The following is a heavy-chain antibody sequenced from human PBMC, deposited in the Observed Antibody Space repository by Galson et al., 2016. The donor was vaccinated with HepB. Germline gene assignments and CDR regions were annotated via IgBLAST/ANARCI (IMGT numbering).Heavy chain of an antibody. V-gene: IGHV3-7*01. CDR2: VNEDGSGI. CDR3: WSGYNSGI. Sequence: SLRLSCAASGFRFSAYWMAWVRQAPGKGLEYVANVNEDGSGIQYMDSAKGRFTISRDNAKNSVGLQMNSLRAEDTALYYCWSGYNSGIWGQGTRVTVSS. J-gene: IGHJ3*02. CDR1: GFRFSAYW. D-gene: IGHD6-19*01.